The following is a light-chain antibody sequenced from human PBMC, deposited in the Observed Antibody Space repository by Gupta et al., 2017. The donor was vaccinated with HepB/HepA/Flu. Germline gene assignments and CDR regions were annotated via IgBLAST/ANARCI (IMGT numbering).Light chain of an antibody. CDR1: SGSVSASHQ. J-gene: IGLJ3*02. V-gene: IGLV8-61*01. CDR3: VVYLGSDISV. Sequence: QTVVTQEPSFSVYPGGTVTLTCGLSSGSVSASHQSSWYQQTPGQAPRSLIFNTDSRSSGVPDRFSGSILGNKAALTITGAQAEDESDYYCVVYLGSDISVFGGGTKLTVL. CDR2: NTD.